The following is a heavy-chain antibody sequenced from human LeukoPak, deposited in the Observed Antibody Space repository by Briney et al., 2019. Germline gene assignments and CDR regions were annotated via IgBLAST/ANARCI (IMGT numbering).Heavy chain of an antibody. J-gene: IGHJ5*02. Sequence: GGSLRLSCAASRFSFSTYDMHWVRQAPGKGLEWVAFIRYDGSKRYYADSVKGRFTISRDNSNNTLYLLMNSLRAEDTAVYYCAKGLGVAGTDHWGQGTLITVSS. CDR2: IRYDGSKR. CDR1: RFSFSTYD. V-gene: IGHV3-30*02. D-gene: IGHD6-19*01. CDR3: AKGLGVAGTDH.